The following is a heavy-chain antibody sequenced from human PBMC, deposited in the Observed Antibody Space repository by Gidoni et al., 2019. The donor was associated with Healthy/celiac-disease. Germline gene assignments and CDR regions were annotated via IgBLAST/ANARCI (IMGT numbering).Heavy chain of an antibody. J-gene: IGHJ4*02. D-gene: IGHD4-17*01. CDR2: IYYSGST. Sequence: QVQLQESGPGLVKPSQTLSLTCTVSGGSISSGGYYWSWIRQHPGKGLEWIGYIYYSGSTYYNPSLKSRVTISVDTSKNQFSLKLSSVTAADTAMYYCARDSTVTNVFDYWGQGTLVTVSS. V-gene: IGHV4-31*03. CDR3: ARDSTVTNVFDY. CDR1: GGSISSGGYY.